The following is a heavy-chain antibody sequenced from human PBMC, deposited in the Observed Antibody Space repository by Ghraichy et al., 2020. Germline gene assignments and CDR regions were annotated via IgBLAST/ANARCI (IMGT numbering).Heavy chain of an antibody. J-gene: IGHJ4*02. CDR3: SANSDYARVYFNF. CDR1: GFAFNDAW. D-gene: IGHD4/OR15-4a*01. Sequence: GSLKLSCTVSGFAFNDAWMSWVRQAPGKGLEWIGRIKIERDGGTTDYAAPVKDRFTISRDDSKNIAYLQMDSLKTEDTAVYFCSANSDYARVYFNFWGQGTLVTVSS. CDR2: IKIERDGGTT. V-gene: IGHV3-15*01.